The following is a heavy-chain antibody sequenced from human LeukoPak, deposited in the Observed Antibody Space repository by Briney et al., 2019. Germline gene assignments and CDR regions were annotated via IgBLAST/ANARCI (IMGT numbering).Heavy chain of an antibody. Sequence: GGSLRLSCAASGFSFSKYWMHWVRQTPGEGLVWVSRIKEDGTYTSYADSVKGRFTISRDNARNTVFLQMNSLRAEDTAVYYCARDHSYDILTGYHDYWGQGTLVTVSS. CDR1: GFSFSKYW. CDR3: ARDHSYDILTGYHDY. D-gene: IGHD3-9*01. V-gene: IGHV3-74*01. J-gene: IGHJ4*02. CDR2: IKEDGTYT.